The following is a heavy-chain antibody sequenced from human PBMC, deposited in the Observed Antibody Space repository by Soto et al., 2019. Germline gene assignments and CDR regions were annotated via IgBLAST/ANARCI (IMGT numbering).Heavy chain of an antibody. CDR3: ARVYCSSTGCYGGPAYNWFDP. CDR2: ISAYNGNT. Sequence: QVQLVQSGAEVKKPGASVKVSCKASGYTFTSYGISWVRQAPGQGLEWMGWISAYNGNTNYAQKLQGRVTMTTDTSTGTAYMERRSLRSDDTAVYYCARVYCSSTGCYGGPAYNWFDPWGQGTLVTVSS. V-gene: IGHV1-18*01. J-gene: IGHJ5*02. D-gene: IGHD2-2*01. CDR1: GYTFTSYG.